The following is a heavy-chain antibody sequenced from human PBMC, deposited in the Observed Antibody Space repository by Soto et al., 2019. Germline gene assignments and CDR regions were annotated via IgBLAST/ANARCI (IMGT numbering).Heavy chain of an antibody. CDR3: ARDFFDSSDYTTNWFDP. CDR1: GDSISNSRFY. Sequence: PSETLSLTCSVSGDSISNSRFYWAWSRQPQGEGLEWIGSIYHTGNAYYNPSLKSRVTISVDTSKNQFSLKFTSVTAADAALYYCARDFFDSSDYTTNWFDPWGQGTLVTVSS. J-gene: IGHJ5*02. D-gene: IGHD3-22*01. CDR2: IYHTGNA. V-gene: IGHV4-39*01.